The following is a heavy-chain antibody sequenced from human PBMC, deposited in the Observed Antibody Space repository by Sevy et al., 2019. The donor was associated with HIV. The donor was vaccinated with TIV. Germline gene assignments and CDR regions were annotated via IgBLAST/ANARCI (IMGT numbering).Heavy chain of an antibody. V-gene: IGHV3-53*01. J-gene: IGHJ3*02. D-gene: IGHD6-13*01. Sequence: GGSLRLSCAASGFTVSSNYMSWVRQAPGKGLEWVSVIYSGGSTYYADYVKGRFTISRDNSKNTLYLQMNSLRAEDTAVYYCARVKDHVVAAAGTKGGHDAFDIWGQGTMVTVSS. CDR3: ARVKDHVVAAAGTKGGHDAFDI. CDR1: GFTVSSNY. CDR2: IYSGGST.